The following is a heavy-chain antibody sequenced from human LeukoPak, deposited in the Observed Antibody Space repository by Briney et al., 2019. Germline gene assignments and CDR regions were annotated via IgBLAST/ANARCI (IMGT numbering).Heavy chain of an antibody. J-gene: IGHJ4*02. CDR2: IYSGGST. V-gene: IGHV3-53*01. D-gene: IGHD1-1*01. CDR3: ARGDWNDGLDY. Sequence: GGSLRLSCAASGFTVSSNYMSWVRQAPGKWLEWVSVIYSGGSTYYADSVKGRFTISRDNSKNTLYLQMNSLRAEDTAVYYCARGDWNDGLDYWGQGTLVTVSS. CDR1: GFTVSSNY.